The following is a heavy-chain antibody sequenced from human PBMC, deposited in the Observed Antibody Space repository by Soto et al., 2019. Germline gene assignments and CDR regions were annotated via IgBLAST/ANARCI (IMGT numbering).Heavy chain of an antibody. CDR1: GFTSSSYA. CDR2: ITGSGGRT. D-gene: IGHD4-17*01. J-gene: IGHJ5*02. V-gene: IGHV3-23*01. CDR3: AKESAMVTTGWFDP. Sequence: EVQLLESGGALVHPGGSLRLSCVASGFTSSSYAMSWVRQAPGPGLEWVSGITGSGGRTYYADSVKGRFTISRDNSKNTVYLQMNSLRAEDTAIYYCAKESAMVTTGWFDPWGQGTLVTVS.